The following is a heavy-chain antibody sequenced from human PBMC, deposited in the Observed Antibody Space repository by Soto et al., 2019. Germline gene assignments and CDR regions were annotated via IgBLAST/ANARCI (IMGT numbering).Heavy chain of an antibody. CDR2: ISGSGSST. CDR3: AKAWGIDY. D-gene: IGHD1-26*01. V-gene: IGHV3-23*01. CDR1: GFTFSSYT. Sequence: GGSLRLSCTASGFTFSSYTMSWVRQAPGKGLEWVSTISGSGSSTYSADSVKGRFTISRDNSKNTLYLQMNSLRVEDTAIYYCAKAWGIDYWGQGTLVTLSS. J-gene: IGHJ4*02.